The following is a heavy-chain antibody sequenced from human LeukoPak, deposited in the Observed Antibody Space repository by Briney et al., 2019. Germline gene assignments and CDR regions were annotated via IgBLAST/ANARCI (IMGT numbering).Heavy chain of an antibody. D-gene: IGHD5-12*01. V-gene: IGHV1-18*01. CDR3: ARDRGYSGYDPEAFDY. Sequence: ASVKVSCKASGYTFTSYGISWVRQAPGQGLEWMGWISAYNGNTNYAQKLQGRVTMTTDTSTSTAYMELRSLRSDDTAVYYCARDRGYSGYDPEAFDYWGQGTLVTVSS. CDR2: ISAYNGNT. CDR1: GYTFTSYG. J-gene: IGHJ4*02.